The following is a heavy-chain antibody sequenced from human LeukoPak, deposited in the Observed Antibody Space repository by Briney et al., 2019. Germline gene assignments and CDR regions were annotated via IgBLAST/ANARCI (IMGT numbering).Heavy chain of an antibody. V-gene: IGHV1-2*06. CDR2: INPNSGGP. D-gene: IGHD5-18*01. Sequence: ASVKVSCKASGYTFSNYAIHWVRQAPGQGLEWMGRINPNSGGPNYGQKFQGTVTMTRDTSISTAYLELSNLRSDDTAAYYCVRGYSYGFYFDYWGQGSLVTVSS. J-gene: IGHJ4*02. CDR3: VRGYSYGFYFDY. CDR1: GYTFSNYA.